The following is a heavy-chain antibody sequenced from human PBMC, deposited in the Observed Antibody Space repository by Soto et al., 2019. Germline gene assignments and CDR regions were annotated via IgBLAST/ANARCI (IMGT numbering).Heavy chain of an antibody. Sequence: VKVSCKASGGTFSSYAISWVRQAPGQGLEWMGGIIPIFGTANYAQKFQGRVTITADESTSTAYMELSSLRSEDTAVYYCARDSTITGTTSSYYGMDVYRQGTTVTVSS. CDR1: GGTFSSYA. D-gene: IGHD1-7*01. V-gene: IGHV1-69*01. CDR3: ARDSTITGTTSSYYGMDV. CDR2: IIPIFGTA. J-gene: IGHJ6*02.